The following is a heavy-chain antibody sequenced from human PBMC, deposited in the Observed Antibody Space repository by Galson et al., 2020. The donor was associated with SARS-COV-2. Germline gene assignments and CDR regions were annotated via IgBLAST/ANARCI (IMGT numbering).Heavy chain of an antibody. Sequence: PETLSLTCPVSGGSISRSYWSWTRQPPGKGLEWIGYLYYSGSTNYNPSLKSRVTISVDTSKNQFSLKLSPVTAADTAVYYCARRSLGYCTSGVCHSGFDPWGQGTLVTVSS. CDR3: ARRSLGYCTSGVCHSGFDP. D-gene: IGHD2-8*01. CDR2: LYYSGST. J-gene: IGHJ5*02. V-gene: IGHV4-59*08. CDR1: GGSISRSY.